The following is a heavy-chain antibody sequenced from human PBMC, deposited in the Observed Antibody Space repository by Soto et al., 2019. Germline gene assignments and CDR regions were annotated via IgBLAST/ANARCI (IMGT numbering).Heavy chain of an antibody. CDR3: AKCITALGPIDY. D-gene: IGHD6-6*01. V-gene: IGHV4-4*02. Sequence: SETLSLTCAVSGGSISSGGYSWSWVRQPPGKGLEWIGEIYHSGSTNYNPSLKSRVTISVDKSKNQFSLKLSSVTAADTAVYYCAKCITALGPIDYWGQGTLVTVSS. CDR2: IYHSGST. J-gene: IGHJ4*02. CDR1: GGSISSGGYS.